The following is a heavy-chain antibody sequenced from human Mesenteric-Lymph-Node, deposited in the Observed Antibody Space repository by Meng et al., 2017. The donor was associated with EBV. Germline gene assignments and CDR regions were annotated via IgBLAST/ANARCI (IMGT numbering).Heavy chain of an antibody. J-gene: IGHJ4*02. CDR1: VDSFTTYG. V-gene: IGHV1-18*01. CDR2: ISGYYGNT. CDR3: ARDGGAGGDKGY. D-gene: IGHD3-16*01. Sequence: LLKLGVEVKYPGPAVKPSCKPSVDSFTTYGLSWVRQAPGQGLEWMGWISGYYGNTNYAQKFQGRVTMTTNTSTSTAYMELRSLRSDDTAVYYCARDGGAGGDKGYWGQGTLVTVSS.